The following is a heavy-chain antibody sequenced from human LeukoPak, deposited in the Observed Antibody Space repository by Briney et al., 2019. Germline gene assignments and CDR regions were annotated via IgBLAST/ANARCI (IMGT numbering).Heavy chain of an antibody. Sequence: GGSLGLSCAGSGFTFSSYWMHWVRQAPGKGLVWVSRITNDGSTTSYADSVKGRFTISRDNAKNTLYLQMNSLRAEDTAVYYCASQCCGSTSCYGFDAFDIWGQGTKVTVSS. CDR2: ITNDGSTT. CDR1: GFTFSSYW. V-gene: IGHV3-74*01. J-gene: IGHJ3*02. CDR3: ASQCCGSTSCYGFDAFDI. D-gene: IGHD2-2*01.